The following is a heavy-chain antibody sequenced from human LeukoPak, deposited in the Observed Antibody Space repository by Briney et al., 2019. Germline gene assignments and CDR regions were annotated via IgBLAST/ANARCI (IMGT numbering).Heavy chain of an antibody. Sequence: SETLSLTCTVSGGSISSYYWSWIRQPPGKGLEWIGYMYNSGSTNYNPSLKSRVTISVDTSKNQFSLKLSSVTAADTAVYYCARTLSPSKHDYWGQGTLVTVSS. CDR2: MYNSGST. J-gene: IGHJ4*02. D-gene: IGHD2/OR15-2a*01. CDR3: ARTLSPSKHDY. CDR1: GGSISSYY. V-gene: IGHV4-59*01.